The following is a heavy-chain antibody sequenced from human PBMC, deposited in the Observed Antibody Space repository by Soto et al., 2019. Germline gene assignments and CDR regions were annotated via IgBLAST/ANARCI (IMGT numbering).Heavy chain of an antibody. V-gene: IGHV1-2*02. J-gene: IGHJ4*02. CDR3: ARGSYYSGWV. CDR1: GDTFTANY. CDR2: INPKSGGT. D-gene: IGHD6-19*01. Sequence: ASVKVSCKASGDTFTANYIHWVRQAPGQGFEWMGWINPKSGGTKYPQKFQGRVTMTRDTSLSTVSLQLNSVTPEDTAVYYCARGSYYSGWVWGQGTLVTVSS.